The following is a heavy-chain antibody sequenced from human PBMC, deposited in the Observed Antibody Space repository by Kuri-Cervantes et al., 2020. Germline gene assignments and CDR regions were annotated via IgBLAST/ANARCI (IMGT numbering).Heavy chain of an antibody. J-gene: IGHJ4*02. CDR1: GFTFRSYS. D-gene: IGHD1-26*01. CDR2: ISSSSSYI. Sequence: GGSRRLSCAASGFTFRSYSMSWVRQAPGKGLEWVSFISSSSSYISYADSVKGRFTISRDSAKNSLYMQMNSLRAEDTGVYYCASELFGGSPPYWGRGTQVTVSS. CDR3: ASELFGGSPPY. V-gene: IGHV3-21*01.